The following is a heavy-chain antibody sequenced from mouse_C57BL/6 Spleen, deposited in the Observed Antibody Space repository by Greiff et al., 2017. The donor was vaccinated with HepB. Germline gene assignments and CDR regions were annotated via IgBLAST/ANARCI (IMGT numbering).Heavy chain of an antibody. CDR2: IYPGDGDT. Sequence: VQLQQSGAELVKPGASVKISCKASGYAFSSYWMNWVKQRPGKGLEWIGQIYPGDGDTNYNGKFKGKATLTADKSSSTAYMQLSSLTSEDSAVYFCARRYYYGSSYGGAMDYWGQGTSVTVSS. CDR3: ARRYYYGSSYGGAMDY. V-gene: IGHV1-80*01. CDR1: GYAFSSYW. J-gene: IGHJ4*01. D-gene: IGHD1-1*01.